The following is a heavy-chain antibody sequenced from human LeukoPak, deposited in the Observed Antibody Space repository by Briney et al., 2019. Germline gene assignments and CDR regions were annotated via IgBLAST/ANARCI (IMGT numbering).Heavy chain of an antibody. V-gene: IGHV1-2*02. D-gene: IGHD6-13*01. CDR2: INPNSGGT. J-gene: IGHJ6*03. Sequence: GASVKVSCKASGYTFTGYYMHWVRQAPGQGLEWMGWINPNSGGTNYAQKFQGRVTMTRDTSISTAYMELSRLRSDDTAVYYCATMTAPARDSSSWLVFYYMDVWGKGTTVTVSS. CDR3: ATMTAPARDSSSWLVFYYMDV. CDR1: GYTFTGYY.